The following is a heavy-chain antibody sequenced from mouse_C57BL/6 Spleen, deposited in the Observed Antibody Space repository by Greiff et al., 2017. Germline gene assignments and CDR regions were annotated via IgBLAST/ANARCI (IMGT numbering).Heavy chain of an antibody. CDR2: IDPSDSYT. D-gene: IGHD3-2*02. Sequence: VQLQQSGAELVMPGASVKLSCKASGYTFTSYWMHWVKQRPGQGLEWIGEIDPSDSYTNYNQKFKGKSTLTVDKSSSTAYMQLSSLTSEDSAVYYCARGETAQARGHFDYWGQGTTLTVSS. CDR3: ARGETAQARGHFDY. CDR1: GYTFTSYW. J-gene: IGHJ2*01. V-gene: IGHV1-69*01.